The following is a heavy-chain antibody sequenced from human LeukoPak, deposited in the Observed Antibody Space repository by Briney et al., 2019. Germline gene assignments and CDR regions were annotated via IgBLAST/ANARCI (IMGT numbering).Heavy chain of an antibody. Sequence: SGTLSLTCAVSGGSISSSNWWSWVRQPPGKGLEWIGEIYHSGSTNYNPSLKSRVSISVDKSKNQFSLKLSSVSAADTAVYSCARDPPPQLLWFGESQGGFDPWGQGTLVTVSS. CDR3: ARDPPPQLLWFGESQGGFDP. CDR1: GGSISSSNW. J-gene: IGHJ5*02. D-gene: IGHD3-10*01. CDR2: IYHSGST. V-gene: IGHV4-4*02.